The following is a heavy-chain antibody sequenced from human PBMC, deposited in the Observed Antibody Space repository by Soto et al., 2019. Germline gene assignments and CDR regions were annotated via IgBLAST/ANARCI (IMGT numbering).Heavy chain of an antibody. D-gene: IGHD2-21*01. V-gene: IGHV3-53*01. CDR2: IYTRGTT. J-gene: IGHJ4*02. CDR1: GFSVNNNY. Sequence: GGSLRLSCSASGFSVNNNYMTWVRQAPGRRPEWVAVIYTRGTTHYADFATGRFTFSRDNSKNTLYLQMDSLRPEDTAVYYCAKLWGYYFESWGQVTMVTFSS. CDR3: AKLWGYYFES.